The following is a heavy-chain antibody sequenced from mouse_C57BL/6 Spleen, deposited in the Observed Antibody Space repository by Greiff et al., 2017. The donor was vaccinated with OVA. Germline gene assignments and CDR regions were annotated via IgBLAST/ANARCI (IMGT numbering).Heavy chain of an antibody. J-gene: IGHJ4*01. D-gene: IGHD3-3*01. V-gene: IGHV1-5*01. Sequence: VQLQQSGTVLARPGASVKMSCKTSGYTFTSYWMHWVKQRPGQGLEWIGAIYPGNSATSYNQQFKGKAKLPAVNSASTAYLELSRLTNEDSAVYYCTRGGWERYAMDYWGQGTSVTVSS. CDR3: TRGGWERYAMDY. CDR2: IYPGNSAT. CDR1: GYTFTSYW.